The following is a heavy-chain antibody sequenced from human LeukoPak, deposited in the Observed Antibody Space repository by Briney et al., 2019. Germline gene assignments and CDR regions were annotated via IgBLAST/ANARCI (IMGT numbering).Heavy chain of an antibody. CDR1: GYTFTGDY. D-gene: IGHD3-3*01. V-gene: IGHV1-2*06. CDR2: INPNSGGT. Sequence: AAVKVSCKASGYTFTGDYMHWGRQAPGQGVEWMGRINPNSGGTNYTQTFKGRVTMTRDTSISTAYMELSRLRSDDTAVYYCARDLGVLRFWEWPRGACDYWGQGTLVTVSS. J-gene: IGHJ4*02. CDR3: ARDLGVLRFWEWPRGACDY.